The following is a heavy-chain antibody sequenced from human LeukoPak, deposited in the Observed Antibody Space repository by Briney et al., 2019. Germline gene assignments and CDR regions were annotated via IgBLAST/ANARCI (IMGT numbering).Heavy chain of an antibody. CDR1: GASISGYY. D-gene: IGHD3-16*02. CDR3: ARAGRLWGSYRPNWYFDL. CDR2: IYYSGST. V-gene: IGHV4-59*01. Sequence: SETLSLTCTVSGASISGYYWSWIRRPPGKGLEWIGYIYYSGSTNYNPFLKSRVTISVDTSKNQFSLKLTSVTAADTAVYYCARAGRLWGSYRPNWYFDLWGRGTLLTVSS. J-gene: IGHJ2*01.